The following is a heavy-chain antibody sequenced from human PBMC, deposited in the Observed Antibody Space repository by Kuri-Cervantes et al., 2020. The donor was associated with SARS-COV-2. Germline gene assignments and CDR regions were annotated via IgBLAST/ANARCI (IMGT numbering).Heavy chain of an antibody. V-gene: IGHV3-30*02. CDR2: IRYDGSNK. J-gene: IGHJ4*02. Sequence: GGSLRLSCAASGFTFGSYGMHWVRQAPGKGLEWVAFIRYDGSNKYYADSVKGRFTISRDNSKNTLYLQMNSLRAEDTAVYYCAKGIAVAGTGGFDYWGQGTLVTVSS. D-gene: IGHD6-19*01. CDR1: GFTFGSYG. CDR3: AKGIAVAGTGGFDY.